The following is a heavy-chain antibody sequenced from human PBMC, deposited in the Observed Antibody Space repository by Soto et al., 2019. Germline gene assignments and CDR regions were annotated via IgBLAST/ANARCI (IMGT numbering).Heavy chain of an antibody. J-gene: IGHJ5*02. CDR1: GYSFTSYW. CDR2: IYPGDSDT. V-gene: IGHV5-51*01. Sequence: PGESLKISCKGSGYSFTSYWIGWVRQMPGKGLEWMGIIYPGDSDTRYSPSFQGQVTIPADKSISTAYLQWSSLKASDTAMYYCARVVTTPYNWFDPWGQGTLVTVSS. D-gene: IGHD2-21*02. CDR3: ARVVTTPYNWFDP.